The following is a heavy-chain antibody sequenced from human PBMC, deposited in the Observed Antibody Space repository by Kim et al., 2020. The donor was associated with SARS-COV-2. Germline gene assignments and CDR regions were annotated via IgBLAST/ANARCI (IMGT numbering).Heavy chain of an antibody. D-gene: IGHD3-10*01. V-gene: IGHV4-30-4*01. J-gene: IGHJ5*01. CDR2: VYYSGTT. Sequence: SETLSLTCTVSGVSMTSGDFYWAWVRQPPGQGLEWIGYVYYSGTTYHNPSLKSRTTISVDTSKNQFSLILSSVSAADTAFYYCARARGVWGGEFRYSFDS. CDR1: GVSMTSGDFY. CDR3: ARARGVWGGEFRYSFDS.